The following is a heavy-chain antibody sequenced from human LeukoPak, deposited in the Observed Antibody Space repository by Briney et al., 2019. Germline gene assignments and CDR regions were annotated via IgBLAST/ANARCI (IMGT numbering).Heavy chain of an antibody. V-gene: IGHV1-2*02. J-gene: IGHJ3*02. D-gene: IGHD4-23*01. CDR3: ARFEDYGGNRDVFDI. CDR2: INPHSGGA. Sequence: VASVKVSCKASGYTFTAYYINWVRQAPGQGLEWMGWINPHSGGAVYAQGFQGRVTMTRDTSISTAYMELSSLRSDDTAVYYCARFEDYGGNRDVFDIWGQGTMVTVSS. CDR1: GYTFTAYY.